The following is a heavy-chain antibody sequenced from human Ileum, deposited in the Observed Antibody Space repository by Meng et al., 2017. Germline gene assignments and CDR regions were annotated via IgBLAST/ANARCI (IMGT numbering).Heavy chain of an antibody. V-gene: IGHV4-39*07. CDR1: GCSRSSTTTGYS. D-gene: IGHD3-9*01. J-gene: IGHJ5*02. CDR2: IYSTGTT. Sequence: VPVSGPGLVKPSETPSLTCIGPGCSRSSTTTGYSWGWIRQPPGKGLEWIGGIYSTGTTYYNPSLESRVTISRDTSKNQFSLKLTSVTAADTAVYYCARQPTGYPNWFDPWGQGTLVTVSS. CDR3: ARQPTGYPNWFDP.